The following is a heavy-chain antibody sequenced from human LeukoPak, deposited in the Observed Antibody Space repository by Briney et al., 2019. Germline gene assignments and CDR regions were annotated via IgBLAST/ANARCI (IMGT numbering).Heavy chain of an antibody. CDR2: ITGSGGST. Sequence: GGSLRLSCAASGFTFSNYGLSWVRQAPGKGLEWVSGITGSGGSTYYADSVKGRFTISRDNSKNTLYLQMNSLRAEDTAIYYCARDWYSSSWYWFDPWGQGTLVTVSS. J-gene: IGHJ5*02. CDR3: ARDWYSSSWYWFDP. V-gene: IGHV3-23*01. CDR1: GFTFSNYG. D-gene: IGHD6-13*01.